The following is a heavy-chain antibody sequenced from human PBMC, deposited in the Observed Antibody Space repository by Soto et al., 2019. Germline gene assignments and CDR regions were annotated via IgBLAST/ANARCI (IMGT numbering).Heavy chain of an antibody. J-gene: IGHJ4*02. CDR1: GFSFGDYA. Sequence: EVQLVESGGGLVQPGRSLRLCCAASGFSFGDYAMQWVRQVPGKGLEWVSSISWNGESIGYADSVKGRFTISRDNGKKSVYLQMNSLRGEDTALYYCAKDVGSSGWYEGFDSWGQGTLVTVS. D-gene: IGHD6-19*01. CDR3: AKDVGSSGWYEGFDS. V-gene: IGHV3-9*01. CDR2: ISWNGESI.